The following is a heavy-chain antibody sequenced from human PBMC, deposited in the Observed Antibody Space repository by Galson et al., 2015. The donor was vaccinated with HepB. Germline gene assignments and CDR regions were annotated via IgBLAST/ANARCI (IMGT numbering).Heavy chain of an antibody. D-gene: IGHD6-19*01. CDR2: IHKTGTT. CDR3: ARDTTSSSIDY. J-gene: IGHJ4*02. CDR1: GGSISSGGYH. Sequence: LSLTCTVSGGSISSGGYHWSWIRQLPGKGLEWIGYIHKTGTTYYNPSLKSRLTISLDTSKNEFSLKLSSVTAADTALYYCARDTTSSSIDYWGQGTLVTVSS. V-gene: IGHV4-31*03.